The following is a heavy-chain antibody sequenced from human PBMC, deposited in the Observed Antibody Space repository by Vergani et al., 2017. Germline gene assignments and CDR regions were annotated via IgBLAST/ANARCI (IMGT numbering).Heavy chain of an antibody. CDR3: ATVSSWDAFDI. V-gene: IGHV3-21*01. CDR2: ISSSSSYI. CDR1: GFTFSSYS. J-gene: IGHJ3*02. Sequence: EVQLLESGGGLVQPGGSLRLSCAASGFTFSSYSMNWVRQAPGKGLEWVSSISSSSSYIYYADSVKGRFTISRDNAKNSLYLQMNSLRAEDTAVYYCATVSSWDAFDIWGQGTMVTVSS.